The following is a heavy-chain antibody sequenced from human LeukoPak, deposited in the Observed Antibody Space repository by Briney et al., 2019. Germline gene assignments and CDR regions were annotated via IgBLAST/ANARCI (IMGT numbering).Heavy chain of an antibody. D-gene: IGHD4/OR15-4a*01. J-gene: IGHJ3*01. CDR3: ARGDYGRYAFDF. CDR2: INAIGTTT. V-gene: IGHV3-11*01. Sequence: SYINAIGTTTYYADSLKGRFSISRDNAKNSLSLQMDSLRAKDTAVYYCARGDYGRYAFDFWGQGTMVTVSS.